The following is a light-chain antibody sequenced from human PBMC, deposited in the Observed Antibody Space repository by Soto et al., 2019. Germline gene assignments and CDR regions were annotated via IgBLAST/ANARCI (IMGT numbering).Light chain of an antibody. CDR2: SNT. V-gene: IGLV1-44*01. J-gene: IGLJ2*01. CDR3: AAWDDSLNGPV. Sequence: QSVLTQPPSASGTPGQRVTISCSGSSSNIGSNTVNWYQQLPGTAPKLLIYSNTQRPSGVPDRFSGSKSGTSASLAISGLQSEDETDYYSAAWDDSLNGPVFGGGTKLTVL. CDR1: SSNIGSNT.